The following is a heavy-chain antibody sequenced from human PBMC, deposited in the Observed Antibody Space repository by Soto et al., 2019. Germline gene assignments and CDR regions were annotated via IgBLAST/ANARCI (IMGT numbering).Heavy chain of an antibody. D-gene: IGHD3-22*01. CDR2: ISVSGGTT. V-gene: IGHV3-23*01. J-gene: IGHJ4*02. CDR1: GFTFRNFA. CDR3: AKGMYYYDSSGYRLFDY. Sequence: LRLSCAASGFTFRNFAMNWVRQAPGKGLEWVSGISVSGGTTYYADSVRGRFTVSRDNSKNSVFLQMNSLRAEDTAVYFCAKGMYYYDSSGYRLFDYWGQGTLVTVSS.